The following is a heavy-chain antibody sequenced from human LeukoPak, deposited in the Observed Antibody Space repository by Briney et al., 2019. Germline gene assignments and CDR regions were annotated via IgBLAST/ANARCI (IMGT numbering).Heavy chain of an antibody. Sequence: PGGSLRLSCAASGFTFDDYAMHWVRQAPGKGLEWVSGISWNSGSIGYADSVKGRFTISRDNAKNSLYLQMNSLRAEDMALYYCAKRPSGWYGFDYWGQGTLVTVSS. CDR2: ISWNSGSI. J-gene: IGHJ4*02. D-gene: IGHD6-19*01. V-gene: IGHV3-9*03. CDR3: AKRPSGWYGFDY. CDR1: GFTFDDYA.